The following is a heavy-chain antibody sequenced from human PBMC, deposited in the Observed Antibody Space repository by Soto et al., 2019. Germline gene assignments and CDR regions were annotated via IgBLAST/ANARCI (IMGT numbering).Heavy chain of an antibody. CDR3: APLGGTTRESSYYYGMDV. D-gene: IGHD1-1*01. CDR1: GFTFRSYS. J-gene: IGHJ6*02. Sequence: PGGSLRLSCVASGFTFRSYSMNWVRQAPGNGLEWVSYISSSSSTIYYADSVKGRFTISRDNAKNSLYLQMNSLRAEDTAVYYCAPLGGTTRESSYYYGMDVWGQGTTVTVSS. CDR2: ISSSSSTI. V-gene: IGHV3-48*04.